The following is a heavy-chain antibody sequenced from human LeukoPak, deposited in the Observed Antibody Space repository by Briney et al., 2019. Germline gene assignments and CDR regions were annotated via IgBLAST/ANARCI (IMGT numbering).Heavy chain of an antibody. D-gene: IGHD6-19*01. CDR3: ARYTHSSGFDY. J-gene: IGHJ4*02. Sequence: TGGSLRLSCAASGFSFSGYWMSWVRQAPGKGLEWVSVIYSGGSTYYADSVKGRFTISRDNSKNTLYLQMNSLRAEDTAVYYCARYTHSSGFDYWGQGTLVTVSS. CDR1: GFSFSGYW. V-gene: IGHV3-53*01. CDR2: IYSGGST.